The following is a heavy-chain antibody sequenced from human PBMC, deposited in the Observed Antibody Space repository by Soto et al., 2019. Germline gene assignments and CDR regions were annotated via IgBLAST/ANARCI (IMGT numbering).Heavy chain of an antibody. CDR3: ARGVTMYYYDSSGYLPDY. Sequence: ASVKVSCKASGYSFSDYSINWVRQAPGQGLEWMGWMNPKSGHTAHAQKFQGRVTMTRNTSISTAYMELSSLRSEDTAVYYCARGVTMYYYDSSGYLPDYWGQGTLVTVSS. D-gene: IGHD3-22*01. CDR2: MNPKSGHT. J-gene: IGHJ4*02. CDR1: GYSFSDYS. V-gene: IGHV1-8*01.